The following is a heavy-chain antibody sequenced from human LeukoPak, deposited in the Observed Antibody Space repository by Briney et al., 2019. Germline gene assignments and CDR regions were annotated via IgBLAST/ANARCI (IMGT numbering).Heavy chain of an antibody. CDR2: ISRSSTTI. D-gene: IGHD4/OR15-4a*01. CDR1: GFTFSSYS. J-gene: IGHJ3*02. Sequence: GGSLRLSCAASGFTFSSYSMNWVRQAPGKGLEWLSYISRSSTTIYNADPVKGRFTISRDNAKNSLYPQMNSLRDEDTAVYYCASGAVSYAFDIWGQGTMVTVSS. V-gene: IGHV3-48*02. CDR3: ASGAVSYAFDI.